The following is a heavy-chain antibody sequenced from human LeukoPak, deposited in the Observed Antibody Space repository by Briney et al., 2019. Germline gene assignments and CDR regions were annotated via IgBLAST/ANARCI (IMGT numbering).Heavy chain of an antibody. CDR2: IIGSCVST. CDR3: AKDSSGYYYVFQH. V-gene: IGHV3-43*02. D-gene: IGHD3-22*01. Sequence: GGSLRLSCAASGFTFDDYGMHWGGHGPGKGLEWVCLIIGSCVSTSYRDSVTRPFPISRDNSKISLYLQMNSLGTEDTALYYCAKDSSGYYYVFQHWGQGTLVTVSS. CDR1: GFTFDDYG. J-gene: IGHJ1*01.